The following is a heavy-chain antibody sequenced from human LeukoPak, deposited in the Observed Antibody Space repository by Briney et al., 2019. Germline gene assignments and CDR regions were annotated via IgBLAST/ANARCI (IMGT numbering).Heavy chain of an antibody. J-gene: IGHJ6*03. CDR2: IYYSGST. CDR3: ARQAYCSSTSCRVRPHYYYYYMDV. CDR1: GGSISSSSYY. V-gene: IGHV4-39*01. Sequence: TSETLSLTCTVSGGSISSSSYYWGCIRQPPGKGLEWIGSIYYSGSTYYNPSLKSRVTISVDTSKNQFSLKLSSVTAADTAVYYCARQAYCSSTSCRVRPHYYYYYMDVWGKGTTVTVSS. D-gene: IGHD2-2*01.